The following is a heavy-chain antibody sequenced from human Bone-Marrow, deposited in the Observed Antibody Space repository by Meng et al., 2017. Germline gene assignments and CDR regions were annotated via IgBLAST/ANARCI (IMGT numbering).Heavy chain of an antibody. Sequence: ASVKVSCKASGYTFTGYYMHWVRQAPGQGLEWMGRINPNSGGTNYAQKFQGRVTMTRDTSISTAYMELSRLRSDDTAVYYCARVAEGYCGGDCYLGDWGQGTLVTVSS. CDR1: GYTFTGYY. J-gene: IGHJ4*02. V-gene: IGHV1-2*06. CDR2: INPNSGGT. D-gene: IGHD2-21*02. CDR3: ARVAEGYCGGDCYLGD.